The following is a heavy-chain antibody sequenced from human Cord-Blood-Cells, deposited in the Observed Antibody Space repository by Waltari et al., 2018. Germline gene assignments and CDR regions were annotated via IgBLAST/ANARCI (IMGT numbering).Heavy chain of an antibody. D-gene: IGHD1-7*01. V-gene: IGHV4-4*07. CDR2: IYTGGSS. CDR1: GGSISSYY. Sequence: QVQLQESGPGLVKPSETRSRNCTVSGGSISSYYWSWIRHPAGKGLEWIGRIYTGGSSICNPSLKSRVTMSVDTSENQFSLTLGCVAAADTAVYYCARGGTTSGDYWGQVTLVTVSS. J-gene: IGHJ4*02. CDR3: ARGGTTSGDY.